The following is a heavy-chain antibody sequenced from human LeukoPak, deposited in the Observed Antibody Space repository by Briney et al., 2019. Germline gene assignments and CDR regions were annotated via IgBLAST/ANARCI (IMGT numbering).Heavy chain of an antibody. J-gene: IGHJ4*02. CDR2: IYPGDSDT. D-gene: IGHD6-13*01. Sequence: GESLKISRKGSGYSFTSYWIGWVRQMPGQGLEWMRIIYPGDSDTRYSPSFQGQVTISADKSISTAYLQWSSLKASDTAMYYCARLLRNIAAAVYYFDYWGQGTLVTVSS. V-gene: IGHV5-51*01. CDR3: ARLLRNIAAAVYYFDY. CDR1: GYSFTSYW.